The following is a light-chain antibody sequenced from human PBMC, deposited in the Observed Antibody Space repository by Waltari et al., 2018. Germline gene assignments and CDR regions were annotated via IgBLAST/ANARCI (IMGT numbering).Light chain of an antibody. CDR3: QQYSSSPRT. CDR1: QSVSSTY. V-gene: IGKV3-20*01. J-gene: IGKJ1*01. Sequence: EIVLTQSPGTLSLSPGERATLSCRASQSVSSTYLAWYKQKPGQAPRLLIYGASSRATGIPDRFSGSGSGTDFTLTISRLEPEDCAVYYCQQYSSSPRTFGQGTKVEIK. CDR2: GAS.